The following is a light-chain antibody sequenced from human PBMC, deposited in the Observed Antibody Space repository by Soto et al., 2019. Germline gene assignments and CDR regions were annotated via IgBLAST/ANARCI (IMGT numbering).Light chain of an antibody. CDR2: XXX. CDR1: SSDVVGYNY. V-gene: IGLV2-8*01. J-gene: IGLJ1*01. Sequence: QSVLTQPPSASGSPGQSVAISCTVTSSDVVGYNYVSCYQQHPGEAAXLMXYXXXXXXSGVPDRFSGSKSGNTASLTVSGLQAGDEADYYCSSYAGSSNVFGTGTKVTVL. CDR3: SSYAGSSNV.